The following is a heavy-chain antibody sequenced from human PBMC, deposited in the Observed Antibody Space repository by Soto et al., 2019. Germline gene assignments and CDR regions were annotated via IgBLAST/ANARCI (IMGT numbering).Heavy chain of an antibody. CDR3: AKDLRDWGFFDY. Sequence: GGSLRLSCAASGFTFHTYAMGWVRQAPGKGPEWVSSLSGSGGSTNYAGSVKGRFSISRDNSKDTLYLQMNNLRPEDTAMYYCAKDLRDWGFFDYWGLGTLVTVSS. J-gene: IGHJ4*02. D-gene: IGHD3-16*01. CDR1: GFTFHTYA. CDR2: LSGSGGST. V-gene: IGHV3-23*01.